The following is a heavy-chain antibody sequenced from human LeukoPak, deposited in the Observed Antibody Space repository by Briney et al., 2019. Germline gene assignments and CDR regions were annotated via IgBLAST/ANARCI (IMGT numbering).Heavy chain of an antibody. D-gene: IGHD2-15*01. CDR3: VRHGLKGCSGGRCFTSFYYYGPDV. V-gene: IGHV5-51*01. CDR1: GYRFIDYW. J-gene: IGHJ6*02. Sequence: GESLKISYKGSGYRFIDYWIGWVRQMPGKGLEWMGIIFPSDSDIKYSPSFQGQVTISADNSISTAYLQWSSLKASDTAMYYCVRHGLKGCSGGRCFTSFYYYGPDVWGQGSTVTVCS. CDR2: IFPSDSDI.